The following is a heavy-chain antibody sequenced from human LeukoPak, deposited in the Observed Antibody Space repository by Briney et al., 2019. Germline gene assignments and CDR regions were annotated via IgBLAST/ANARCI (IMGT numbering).Heavy chain of an antibody. J-gene: IGHJ6*02. D-gene: IGHD3-9*01. Sequence: PSETLSLTCTVSGGSISSYYWSWIRQPAGKGLEWIGRIYTSGSTNYNPSLKSRVTMSVDTSKNQFSLKLSSVTAADTAVYYCAREPSTGHNPWYYGMDVWGQGTTVTVSS. V-gene: IGHV4-4*07. CDR1: GGSISSYY. CDR2: IYTSGST. CDR3: AREPSTGHNPWYYGMDV.